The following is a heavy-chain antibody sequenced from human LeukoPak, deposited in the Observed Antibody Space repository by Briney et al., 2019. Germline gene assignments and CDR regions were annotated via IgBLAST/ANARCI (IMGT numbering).Heavy chain of an antibody. V-gene: IGHV4-59*12. CDR2: IYYSGST. CDR1: GGSISSYY. Sequence: TETLSLTCTVSGGSISSYYWSWIRQPPGKGLEWIGYIYYSGSTNYDPSLKSRVTLSVDTSKNQFSLKLSSVTAADTAVYYCASRRDGYNTIDYWGQGTLVTVSS. CDR3: ASRRDGYNTIDY. J-gene: IGHJ4*02. D-gene: IGHD5-24*01.